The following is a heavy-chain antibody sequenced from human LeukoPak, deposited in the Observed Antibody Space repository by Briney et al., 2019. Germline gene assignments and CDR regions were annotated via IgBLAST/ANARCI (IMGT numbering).Heavy chain of an antibody. CDR1: GGSISSSGYY. V-gene: IGHV4-39*07. J-gene: IGHJ6*03. CDR2: IYYSGST. CDR3: ARNIQLWSKGYYYYYMDV. Sequence: SETLSLTCTVSGGSISSSGYYWGWIRQPRGKELEWIGSIYYSGSTYYNPSLKSRVTMSVDTSKNQFSLKLSSVTAADTAVYYCARNIQLWSKGYYYYYMDVWGKGTTVTISS. D-gene: IGHD5-18*01.